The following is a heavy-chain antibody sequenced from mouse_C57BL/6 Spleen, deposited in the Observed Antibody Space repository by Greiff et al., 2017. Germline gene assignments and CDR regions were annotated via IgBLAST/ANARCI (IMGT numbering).Heavy chain of an antibody. CDR3: ASSWDDYYAMDY. D-gene: IGHD4-1*01. Sequence: DVQLQESGPGMVKPSQSLSLTCTVTGYSITSGYDWHWIRHFPGNKLEWMGYISYSGSTNYNPSLKSRISITHDTSKNHFFLKLNSVTTEDTATYYCASSWDDYYAMDYWGQGTSVTVSS. V-gene: IGHV3-1*01. CDR1: GYSITSGYD. CDR2: ISYSGST. J-gene: IGHJ4*01.